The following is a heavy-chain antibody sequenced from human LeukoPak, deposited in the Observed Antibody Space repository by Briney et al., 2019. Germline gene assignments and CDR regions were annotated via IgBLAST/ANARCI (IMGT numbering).Heavy chain of an antibody. CDR2: IYYSGST. D-gene: IGHD4-17*01. CDR3: ARGLELEGMTTVTTYYYYYMDV. Sequence: PSETLSLTCTVSGGSISSYYWSWIRQPPGKGLEWIGYIYYSGSTNYNPSLKSRVTISVDTSKNQFSLKLSSVTAADTAVYYCARGLELEGMTTVTTYYYYYMDVWGKGTTVTVSS. CDR1: GGSISSYY. J-gene: IGHJ6*03. V-gene: IGHV4-59*01.